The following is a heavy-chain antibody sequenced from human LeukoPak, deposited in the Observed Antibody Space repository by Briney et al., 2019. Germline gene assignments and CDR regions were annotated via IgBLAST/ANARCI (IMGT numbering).Heavy chain of an antibody. V-gene: IGHV1-24*01. CDR1: GYTLTELS. D-gene: IGHD6-13*01. CDR3: ARDRSSSWYNAFDT. CDR2: FDPEDGET. J-gene: IGHJ3*02. Sequence: ASEKVSCKVSGYTLTELSMHWVRQAPGKGLEWMGGFDPEDGETTYAQKFQGRVTMTEDTSTDTAYMELSSLRSEDTAVYYCARDRSSSWYNAFDTWGQGTMVTVSS.